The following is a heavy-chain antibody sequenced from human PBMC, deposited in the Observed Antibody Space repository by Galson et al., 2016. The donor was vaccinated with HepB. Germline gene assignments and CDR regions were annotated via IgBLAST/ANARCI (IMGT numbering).Heavy chain of an antibody. CDR3: TTGLEKWLQFDAFDI. Sequence: SLRLSCAASGFTFINAWMTWVRQAPGKGLEWVGRIKSKTDGVTTDYGAPVRGRFTISRDDSKNTVYLQMNSLKSEDTAVYYFTTGLEKWLQFDAFDIWGQGTMVTVSS. J-gene: IGHJ3*02. D-gene: IGHD5-24*01. V-gene: IGHV3-15*01. CDR2: IKSKTDGVTT. CDR1: GFTFINAW.